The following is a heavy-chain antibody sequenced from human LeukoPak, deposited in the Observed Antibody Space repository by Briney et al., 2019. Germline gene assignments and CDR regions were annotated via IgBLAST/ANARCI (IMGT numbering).Heavy chain of an antibody. CDR3: ARDAGKDLLGTEYNFDY. CDR2: ISSNGGST. D-gene: IGHD7-27*01. Sequence: PGGSLRLSCAASGFTFSRYAMHWVRQAPGKGLECLSAISSNGGSTYYANSVKGRFTISRDNSKNTLYLQMGSLRAEDMAVYYCARDAGKDLLGTEYNFDYWGQRTLVTVSS. J-gene: IGHJ4*02. CDR1: GFTFSRYA. V-gene: IGHV3-64*01.